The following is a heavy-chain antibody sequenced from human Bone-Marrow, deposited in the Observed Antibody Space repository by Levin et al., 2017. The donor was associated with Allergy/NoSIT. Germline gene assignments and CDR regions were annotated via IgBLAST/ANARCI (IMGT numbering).Heavy chain of an antibody. D-gene: IGHD6-19*01. CDR1: GDSLSDLS. CDR2: LDRDDGEP. J-gene: IGHJ4*02. Sequence: PVASVKVSCKVSGDSLSDLSMHWVRQAPGKGLEWMAGLDRDDGEPIYAENLQGRVTMTEDTSTDTAYMELSSLRSEDTAVYFCAADVSSGYSALDHWGQGTLVTVS. CDR3: AADVSSGYSALDH. V-gene: IGHV1-24*01.